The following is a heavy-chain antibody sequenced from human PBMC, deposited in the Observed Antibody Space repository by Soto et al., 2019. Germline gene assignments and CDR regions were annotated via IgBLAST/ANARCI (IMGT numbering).Heavy chain of an antibody. J-gene: IGHJ4*02. CDR1: GFTVSSNY. V-gene: IGHV3-53*01. D-gene: IGHD5-12*01. CDR3: ARDPLEDGYNFFDY. CDR2: IYSGGST. Sequence: EVQLVESGGGLIQPGGSLRLSCAASGFTVSSNYMSWVRQAPGKGLEWVSVIYSGGSTYYADSVKGGFTISRDNSKNTLYLQMNSLRAEDTAVYYCARDPLEDGYNFFDYWGQGTLVTVSS.